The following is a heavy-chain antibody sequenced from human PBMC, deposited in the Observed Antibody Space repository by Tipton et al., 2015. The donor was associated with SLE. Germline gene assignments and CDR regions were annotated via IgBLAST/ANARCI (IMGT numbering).Heavy chain of an antibody. V-gene: IGHV3-23*01. J-gene: IGHJ4*02. Sequence: SLRLSCVASGFTFSNYAMSWVRQAPGKGLEWISAITGSGDRTYYKDSVKGRFTISRDNSKDSLYLQMNALRAEDTAVYYCARSPADYWNGYSAWGQGTLVAVSS. CDR3: ARSPADYWNGYSA. CDR1: GFTFSNYA. D-gene: IGHD3-3*01. CDR2: ITGSGDRT.